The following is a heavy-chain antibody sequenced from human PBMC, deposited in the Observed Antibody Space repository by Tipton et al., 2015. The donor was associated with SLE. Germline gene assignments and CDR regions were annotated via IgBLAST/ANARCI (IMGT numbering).Heavy chain of an antibody. CDR2: INHSGST. J-gene: IGHJ4*02. CDR3: ARDANCSSTSCYVDY. V-gene: IGHV4-34*01. CDR1: GGSFSGYY. D-gene: IGHD2-2*01. Sequence: LRLSCAVYGGSFSGYYWSWIRQPPGKGLEWIGEINHSGSTNYNPSLKSRVTISVDTSKNQFSLKLSSVTAADTAVYYCARDANCSSTSCYVDYWGQGTLVTVSS.